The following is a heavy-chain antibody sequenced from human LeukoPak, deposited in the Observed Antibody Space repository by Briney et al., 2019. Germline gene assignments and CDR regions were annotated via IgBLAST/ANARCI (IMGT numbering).Heavy chain of an antibody. V-gene: IGHV3-21*01. J-gene: IGHJ4*02. D-gene: IGHD6-13*01. CDR1: GFTFSSYS. CDR2: ISSSSSYI. CDR3: ARGRRQQLVRGAYYFDY. Sequence: GGSLRPSCAASGFTFSSYSMNWVRQAPGKGLEWVSSISSSSSYIYYADSVKGRFTISRDNAKNSLYLQMNSLRAEDTAVYYCARGRRQQLVRGAYYFDYWGQGTLVTVSS.